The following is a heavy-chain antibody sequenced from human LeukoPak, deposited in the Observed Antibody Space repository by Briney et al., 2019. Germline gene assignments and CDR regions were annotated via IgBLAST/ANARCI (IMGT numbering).Heavy chain of an antibody. V-gene: IGHV1-2*02. J-gene: IGHJ4*02. CDR1: GYTFTGYY. Sequence: ASVTVSCKASGYTFTGYYMHWVRQAPGQGLEWMGWINPNSGGTNYAQKFQGRVTMTRDTSISTAYMELSRLRSDDTAVYYCAREWQQLVLGIAVAGPFDYWGQGTLVTVSS. CDR3: AREWQQLVLGIAVAGPFDY. D-gene: IGHD6-19*01. CDR2: INPNSGGT.